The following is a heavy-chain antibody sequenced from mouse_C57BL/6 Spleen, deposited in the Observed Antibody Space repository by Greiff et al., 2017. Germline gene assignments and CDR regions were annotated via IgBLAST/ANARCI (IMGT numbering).Heavy chain of an antibody. CDR2: IDPSDSET. D-gene: IGHD1-1*01. CDR3: ARGNYYGSSYDDY. CDR1: GYTFTSYW. J-gene: IGHJ2*01. V-gene: IGHV1-52*01. Sequence: VQLQQSGAELVRPGSSVKLSCKASGYTFTSYWMHWVKQRPIQGLEWIGNIDPSDSETHYNQKFKDKATLTVDKSSSTAYMQLSSLTSEDSAVXYCARGNYYGSSYDDYWGQGTTLTVSS.